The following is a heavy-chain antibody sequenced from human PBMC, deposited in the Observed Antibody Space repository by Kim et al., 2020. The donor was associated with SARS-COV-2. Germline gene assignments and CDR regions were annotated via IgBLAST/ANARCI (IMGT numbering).Heavy chain of an antibody. V-gene: IGHV3-48*03. CDR2: IIGSGTTI. Sequence: GGSLRLSCAASGFTFSSYEMNWVRQAPGKGLEWVSYIIGSGTTIYYADSVRGRSTISRDNDKHSLYLQMNSLRAEDTAVYYCARGPNYSPFDYWGQGTLV. CDR3: ARGPNYSPFDY. D-gene: IGHD4-4*01. CDR1: GFTFSSYE. J-gene: IGHJ4*02.